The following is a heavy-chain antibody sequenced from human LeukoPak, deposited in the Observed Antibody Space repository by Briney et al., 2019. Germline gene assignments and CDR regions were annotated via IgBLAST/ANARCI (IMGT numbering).Heavy chain of an antibody. CDR2: INPNSGGT. Sequence: ASVKVSCKASGYTFTGYYMHWVRQAPGQGLEWMGRINPNSGGTNYAQKFQGRVTMTRDTSISTAYMELSRLRSDDTAVYYCARLGFGYDSSGYYFPFDYWGQGTLVTVSS. D-gene: IGHD3-22*01. CDR3: ARLGFGYDSSGYYFPFDY. V-gene: IGHV1-2*06. J-gene: IGHJ4*02. CDR1: GYTFTGYY.